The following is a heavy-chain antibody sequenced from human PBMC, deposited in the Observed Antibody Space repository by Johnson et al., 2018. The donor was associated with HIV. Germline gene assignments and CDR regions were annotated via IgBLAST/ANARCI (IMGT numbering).Heavy chain of an antibody. V-gene: IGHV3-9*01. CDR3: ARDSYGAFDI. Sequence: VQLVESGGGLVQPGRSLRLSCAASGFTFDDYAMHWVRQAPGKGLEWVSGISWNSGSIGYADSVKGRFTISRDNSKNSLYLQMNSLRAEDTAVYYCARDSYGAFDIWGQGTMVTVSS. D-gene: IGHD5-18*01. CDR2: ISWNSGSI. CDR1: GFTFDDYA. J-gene: IGHJ3*02.